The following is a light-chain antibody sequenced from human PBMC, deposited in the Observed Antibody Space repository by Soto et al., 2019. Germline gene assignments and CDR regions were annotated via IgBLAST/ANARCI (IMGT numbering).Light chain of an antibody. V-gene: IGKV3-20*01. CDR2: GAS. J-gene: IGKJ3*01. CDR3: QQYGSSPPDT. CDR1: ETIRSNY. Sequence: IVLTQSPGTLSSSPGAGVTLSCMASETIRSNYLAWYQKKPGQTPRLLIFGASTRVTAIPDKFSGSGSVTEFPVTISSLEPEDFAEYYCQQYGSSPPDTVGPGT.